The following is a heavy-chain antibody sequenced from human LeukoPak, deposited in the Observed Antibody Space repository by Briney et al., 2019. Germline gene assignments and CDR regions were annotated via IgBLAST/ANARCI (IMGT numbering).Heavy chain of an antibody. Sequence: PGGSLRLSCAASGFTFSGYSMNWVGQAPGKWLEWVSSISSSSSYIYYADSVKGRFTISRDSAKNSLYLQMNSLRAEDTAVYYCTRDAVVRGVNWFDPWGQGTLVTVSS. J-gene: IGHJ5*02. CDR2: ISSSSSYI. D-gene: IGHD3-10*01. V-gene: IGHV3-21*04. CDR3: TRDAVVRGVNWFDP. CDR1: GFTFSGYS.